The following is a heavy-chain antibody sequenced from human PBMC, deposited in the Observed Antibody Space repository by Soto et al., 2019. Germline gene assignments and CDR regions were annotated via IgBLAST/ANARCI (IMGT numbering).Heavy chain of an antibody. V-gene: IGHV2-5*02. CDR1: GFSLSTSGVG. Sequence: QITLKESGPTLVKPTQTLTLTCTFSGFSLSTSGVGVGWIRQPPGKALEWLAYIYWDDDERYSPSLKSRLTITKDPSNTPVVLTMTNMDPLDTATSSCGRRVGGNTLDYWGQGILVTVSS. CDR3: GRRVGGNTLDY. D-gene: IGHD1-26*01. CDR2: IYWDDDE. J-gene: IGHJ4*02.